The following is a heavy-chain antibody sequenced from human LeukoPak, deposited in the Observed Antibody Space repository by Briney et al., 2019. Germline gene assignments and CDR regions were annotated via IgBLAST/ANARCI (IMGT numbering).Heavy chain of an antibody. J-gene: IGHJ3*02. CDR2: IYTSGST. CDR1: GGSISSYY. CDR3: AKDDYGHAFDI. D-gene: IGHD4-17*01. Sequence: PSETLSLTCTVSGGSISSYYWSWIRQPAGKGLKWIGRIYTSGSTNYNPSLKSRVTMSVDTSKNQFSLKLSSVTAADTAVYYCAKDDYGHAFDIWGQGTMVTVSS. V-gene: IGHV4-4*07.